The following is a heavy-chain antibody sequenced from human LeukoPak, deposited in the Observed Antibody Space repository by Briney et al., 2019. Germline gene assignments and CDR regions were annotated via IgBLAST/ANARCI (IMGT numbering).Heavy chain of an antibody. CDR3: AMYSSSWYAIK. D-gene: IGHD6-13*01. V-gene: IGHV6-1*01. CDR2: TYYRSKWYN. CDR1: GDSVSSSSVS. Sequence: SQTLSLTCAVSGDSVSSSSVSWNWIRQSPSRGLEWLGRTYYRSKWYNDYAVSVKSRITINPDTSKNQFSLQLNSVTPEDTAVYYCAMYSSSWYAIKWGQGTLVTVSS. J-gene: IGHJ4*02.